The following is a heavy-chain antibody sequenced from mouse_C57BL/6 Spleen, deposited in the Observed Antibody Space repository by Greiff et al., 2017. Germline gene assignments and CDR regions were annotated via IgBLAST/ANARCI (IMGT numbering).Heavy chain of an antibody. CDR1: GYTFTRSW. CDR2: IDPSVSYT. D-gene: IGHD1-1*01. Sequence: QVQLQQPGAELVMPGASVKLSCTASGYTFTRSWMHWVKQRPGQGLEWIGGIDPSVSYTHYNEKFKGKATLTVDKSPSTADMQLSSMTSEDSAVYYCARGRYSPYWYFDVWGTGTTVTVSS. CDR3: ARGRYSPYWYFDV. J-gene: IGHJ1*03. V-gene: IGHV1-69*01.